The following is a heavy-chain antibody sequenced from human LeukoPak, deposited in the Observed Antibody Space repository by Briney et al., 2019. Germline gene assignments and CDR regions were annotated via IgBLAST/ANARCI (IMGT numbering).Heavy chain of an antibody. CDR3: ARVDGSGFLDAFDI. D-gene: IGHD6-19*01. Sequence: GASVKVSCKASGYTFTGYYMHWVRQAPGQGLEWMGWMNPNSGNTGYAQKFQGRVTMTRNTSISTAYMELSSLRSEDTAVYYCARVDGSGFLDAFDIWGQGTMVTVSS. CDR1: GYTFTGYY. V-gene: IGHV1-8*02. J-gene: IGHJ3*02. CDR2: MNPNSGNT.